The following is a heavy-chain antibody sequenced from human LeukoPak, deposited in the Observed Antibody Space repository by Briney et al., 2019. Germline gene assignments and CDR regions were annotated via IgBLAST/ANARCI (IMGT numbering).Heavy chain of an antibody. CDR2: INPDESST. D-gene: IGHD3-22*01. J-gene: IGHJ4*02. Sequence: AGGSLRLSCAASGFTFITNWMHWVRQAPGKGLVWVSRINPDESSTNYADSVKGRFTISRDNAKSTLHLQMNSLRVEDTAVYYCAIGCYYDSSGYCGFDYWGQGTLVTVSS. V-gene: IGHV3-74*01. CDR3: AIGCYYDSSGYCGFDY. CDR1: GFTFITNW.